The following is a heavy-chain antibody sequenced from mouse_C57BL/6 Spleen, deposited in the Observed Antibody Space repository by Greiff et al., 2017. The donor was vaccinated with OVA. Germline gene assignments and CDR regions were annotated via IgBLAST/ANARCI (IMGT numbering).Heavy chain of an antibody. Sequence: QVHVKQSGAELAKPGASVKLSCKASGYTFTSYWMHWVKQRPGQGLEWIGNINPGSGYTKYNQKFKDKATLTADKSSSTAYMQLSSLPYEDSAVYYCAREGPTEAMDYWGQGTSVTVSP. CDR3: AREGPTEAMDY. J-gene: IGHJ4*01. CDR1: GYTFTSYW. CDR2: INPGSGYT. V-gene: IGHV1-7*01.